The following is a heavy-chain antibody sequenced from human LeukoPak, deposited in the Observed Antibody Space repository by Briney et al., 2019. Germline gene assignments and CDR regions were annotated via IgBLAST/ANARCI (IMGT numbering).Heavy chain of an antibody. CDR3: ARDRGSGWYIDY. V-gene: IGHV4-39*07. D-gene: IGHD6-19*01. Sequence: SETLSLTCTVSGGSISRSSYYWGWIRQPPGKGLERIGSIYYSGSTYYNPSLKSRVTISVDTSKNQFSLKLSSVTAADTAVYYCARDRGSGWYIDYWGQGTLVTVSS. J-gene: IGHJ4*02. CDR2: IYYSGST. CDR1: GGSISRSSYY.